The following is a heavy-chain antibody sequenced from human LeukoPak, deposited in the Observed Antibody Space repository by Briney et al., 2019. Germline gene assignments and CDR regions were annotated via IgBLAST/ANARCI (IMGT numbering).Heavy chain of an antibody. CDR1: GFTFSSYG. Sequence: PGGSLRLSCAASGFTFSSYGMHWVRQAPGKGLEWVAVISYDGSNKYYADSVKGRFTISRDNSKNTLYLQMNSLRAEDTAVYYCAKDLSGYGLFDYWGQGTLVTVSS. D-gene: IGHD5-12*01. J-gene: IGHJ4*02. V-gene: IGHV3-30*18. CDR2: ISYDGSNK. CDR3: AKDLSGYGLFDY.